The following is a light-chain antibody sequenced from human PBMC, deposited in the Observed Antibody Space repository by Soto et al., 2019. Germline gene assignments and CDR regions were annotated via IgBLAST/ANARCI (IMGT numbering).Light chain of an antibody. J-gene: IGKJ5*01. CDR1: HSLVYADGNTY. CDR3: MQGTHWPLT. Sequence: VVMTQSALSLPVTLGQPASISCSSTHSLVYADGNTYLQWFQQRPGQSPRRLIYKISNRDSGVPHRFSGSGSGTDFTLQISRVEAEDVGVYYCMQGTHWPLTFGQGTRLEI. CDR2: KIS. V-gene: IGKV2-30*01.